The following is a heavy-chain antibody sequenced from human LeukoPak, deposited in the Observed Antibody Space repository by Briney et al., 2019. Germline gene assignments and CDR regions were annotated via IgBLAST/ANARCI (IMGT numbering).Heavy chain of an antibody. V-gene: IGHV3-23*01. CDR3: AKRSSYSSGYYGDY. J-gene: IGHJ4*02. D-gene: IGHD6-19*01. CDR1: GCTFSAYA. CDR2: ISGSDGTI. Sequence: GGSLRLSCAASGCTFSAYAMSWVRQAPGKAPEWVSAISGSDGTIYYADSVKGRFTVSRDNSKNTLYLQMNSLRAEDSAVYYCAKRSSYSSGYYGDYWGQGTLVTVSS.